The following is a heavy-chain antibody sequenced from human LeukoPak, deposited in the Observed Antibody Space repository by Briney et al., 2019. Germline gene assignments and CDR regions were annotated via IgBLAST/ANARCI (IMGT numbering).Heavy chain of an antibody. D-gene: IGHD2-8*02. CDR2: ISGSGGTT. J-gene: IGHJ4*02. CDR1: GFTFSSYA. Sequence: GGSLRLSCAASGFTFSSYAMTWVRQAPGKGLEWVSVISGSGGTTDYADSVKGRFTISRDNSKSTLSLQMNSLRAEDTAIYYCATYRQVLLPFESWGQGTLVTVSS. CDR3: ATYRQVLLPFES. V-gene: IGHV3-23*01.